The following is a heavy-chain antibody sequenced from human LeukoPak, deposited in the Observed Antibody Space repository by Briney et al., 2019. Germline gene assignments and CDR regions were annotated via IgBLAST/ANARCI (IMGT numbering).Heavy chain of an antibody. Sequence: GASVKVSCKASGYTFTSYGISWVRQAPGQGLEWMGWISAYNGNTNYAQKLQGRVTMTTDTSTSTAYMELRSLRSDDTAVYFCARWVFHCRSTSCYRDPDYWGPGTLV. CDR1: GYTFTSYG. CDR3: ARWVFHCRSTSCYRDPDY. V-gene: IGHV1-18*01. CDR2: ISAYNGNT. J-gene: IGHJ4*02. D-gene: IGHD2-2*02.